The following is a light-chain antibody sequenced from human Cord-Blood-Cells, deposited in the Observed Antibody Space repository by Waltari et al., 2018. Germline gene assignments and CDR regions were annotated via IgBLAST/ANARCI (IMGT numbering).Light chain of an antibody. V-gene: IGLV2-14*01. Sequence: QSALTPPASVSGSPGQSITISCTGTSSDVGGYNYVSWYQQHPGKAPKLMIYDVSNRPSGVSNRFSGSMSGNTASLTISGLQAEDEADYYCSSYTSSSTRVFGGGTKLTVL. J-gene: IGLJ3*02. CDR2: DVS. CDR1: SSDVGGYNY. CDR3: SSYTSSSTRV.